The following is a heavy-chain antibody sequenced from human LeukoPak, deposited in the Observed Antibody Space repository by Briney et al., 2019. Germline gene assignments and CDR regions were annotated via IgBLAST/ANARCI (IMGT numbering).Heavy chain of an antibody. V-gene: IGHV4-34*01. Sequence: SETLSLTCAVYGGSFSGYYWSWIRQPPGKGLEWIGEINHSGSTNYNPSLKSRVTISVDTSKNQFSLKLSSVTAADTAVYYCARGRSYCNAFGIWGQGTMVTVSS. D-gene: IGHD1-26*01. CDR1: GGSFSGYY. CDR3: ARGRSYCNAFGI. CDR2: INHSGST. J-gene: IGHJ3*02.